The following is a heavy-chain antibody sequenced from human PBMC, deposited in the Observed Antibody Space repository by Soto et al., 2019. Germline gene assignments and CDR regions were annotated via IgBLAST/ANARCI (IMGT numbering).Heavy chain of an antibody. CDR1: GYTFTSYG. CDR3: ARVVGALGHWFDP. J-gene: IGHJ5*02. CDR2: ISAYNGNT. Sequence: ASVKVSCKASGYTFTSYGISWVRQAPGQGLEWMGRISAYNGNTNYAQKLQGRGNMTTDPSTSTAYMELRSLRFYDTAVYYCARVVGALGHWFDPWGQGTLLTVSS. D-gene: IGHD1-26*01. V-gene: IGHV1-18*01.